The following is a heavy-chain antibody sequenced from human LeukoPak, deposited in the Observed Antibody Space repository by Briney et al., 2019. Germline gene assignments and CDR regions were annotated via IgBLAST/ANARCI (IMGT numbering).Heavy chain of an antibody. J-gene: IGHJ5*02. CDR1: GGPFSGYY. V-gene: IGHV4-34*01. CDR2: INHSGST. D-gene: IGHD2-2*01. Sequence: SETLSLTCAVYGGPFSGYYWSWIRQPPGKGLEWIGEINHSGSTNYNPSLKSRVTISVDTSQNQFSLKLSSVTAADTAVYYCARKIPAGPFNWFDPWGQGTLVTVSS. CDR3: ARKIPAGPFNWFDP.